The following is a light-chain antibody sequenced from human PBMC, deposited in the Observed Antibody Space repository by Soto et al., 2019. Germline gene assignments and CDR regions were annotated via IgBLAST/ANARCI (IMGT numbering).Light chain of an antibody. J-gene: IGKJ1*01. V-gene: IGKV1-39*01. Sequence: DIQMTQSPSSLSASVGDRVTITCRASQSISSYLNWYQQKPGKAPKLLIYAASSLQSGVPSRFSGSGSGTDFTFTISSLQPEDFATYYCQQSYSTRGTFGQGTKVEIK. CDR1: QSISSY. CDR2: AAS. CDR3: QQSYSTRGT.